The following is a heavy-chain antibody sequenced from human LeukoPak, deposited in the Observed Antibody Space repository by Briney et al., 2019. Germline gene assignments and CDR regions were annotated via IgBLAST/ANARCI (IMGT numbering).Heavy chain of an antibody. CDR1: GFTFSNAW. J-gene: IGHJ3*02. CDR3: ARTYDFGRGPPGDAFDN. V-gene: IGHV3-48*01. D-gene: IGHD3-3*01. Sequence: GGSLRLSCAASGFTFSNAWMSWVRQAPGKGPEWVSYIEARSGITYYADSVQGRFTLSRDNARESVFLQMDSLRVDDTAVYYCARTYDFGRGPPGDAFDNWGPGTWVIVSS. CDR2: IEARSGIT.